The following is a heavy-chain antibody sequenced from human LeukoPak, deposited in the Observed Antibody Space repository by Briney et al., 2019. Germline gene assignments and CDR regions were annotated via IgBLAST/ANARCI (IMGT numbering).Heavy chain of an antibody. CDR3: ARDQGSSGYYYALSSYYFNY. V-gene: IGHV4-4*02. CDR2: IYQSGST. D-gene: IGHD3-22*01. Sequence: SGTLSLTCAVSGGSISSSNRWSWVRQPPGKGLEWIGEIYQSGSTNYNPSLKSRVSISVDKSKNQFSLKLSSVTAADTAVYYCARDQGSSGYYYALSSYYFNYWGQGTLVTVSS. J-gene: IGHJ4*02. CDR1: GGSISSSNR.